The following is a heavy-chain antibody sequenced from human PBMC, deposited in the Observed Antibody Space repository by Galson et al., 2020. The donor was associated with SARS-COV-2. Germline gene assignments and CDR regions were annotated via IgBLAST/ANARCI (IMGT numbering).Heavy chain of an antibody. J-gene: IGHJ4*02. D-gene: IGHD4-17*01. V-gene: IGHV4-30-4*07. CDR1: GGSIGSGGYS. Sequence: SQTLSLPCAFSGGSIGSGGYSWSWIRQPPGKGLEWIGHVYYSGSDFYSPSFTGRVTISRDTSKNQFSLKLKSVTAADTAIYYCARDHNTDYFDYWGLGTLVTVSS. CDR2: VYYSGSD. CDR3: ARDHNTDYFDY.